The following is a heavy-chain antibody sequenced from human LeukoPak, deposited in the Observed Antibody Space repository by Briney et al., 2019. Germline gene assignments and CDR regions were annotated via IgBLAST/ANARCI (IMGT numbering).Heavy chain of an antibody. CDR1: GGTFSSYA. Sequence: ASVKVSCKASGGTFSSYAISWVRQAPGQGLEWMGGIIPIFGTANYAQKFQGRVTITADESTSTAYMELSSLRSEDTAVYYCARTKTSGSSYHMDVWGKGTTVTVSS. CDR3: ARTKTSGSSYHMDV. D-gene: IGHD1-26*01. V-gene: IGHV1-69*13. J-gene: IGHJ6*03. CDR2: IIPIFGTA.